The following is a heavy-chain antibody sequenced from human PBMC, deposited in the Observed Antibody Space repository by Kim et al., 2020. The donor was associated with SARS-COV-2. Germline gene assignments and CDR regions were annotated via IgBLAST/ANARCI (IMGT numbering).Heavy chain of an antibody. J-gene: IGHJ4*02. CDR1: GGTFSSYA. V-gene: IGHV1-69*04. D-gene: IGHD3-22*01. CDR2: IIPILGIA. CDR3: ARDITMIVYLDY. Sequence: SVKVSCKASGGTFSSYAISWVRQAPGQGLEWMGRIIPILGIANYAQKFQGRVTITADKSTSTAYMELSSLRSEDTAVYYCARDITMIVYLDYWGQGTLVTVSS.